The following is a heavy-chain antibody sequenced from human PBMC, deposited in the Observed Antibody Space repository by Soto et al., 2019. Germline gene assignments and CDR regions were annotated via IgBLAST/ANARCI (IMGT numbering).Heavy chain of an antibody. J-gene: IGHJ4*02. D-gene: IGHD1-7*01. CDR2: IWYDGSNM. CDR3: ARGVGNYRESDY. CDR1: GFTFSSYG. V-gene: IGHV3-33*01. Sequence: QVQLVESGGGLVQPGTSLRLSCAASGFTFSSYGMHWVRQAPGKGLEWVAIIWYDGSNMYYADSVKGRFTISRDNSRNTLYLQMNSMRVEDTAVYYCARGVGNYRESDYWGQGTLVTVSS.